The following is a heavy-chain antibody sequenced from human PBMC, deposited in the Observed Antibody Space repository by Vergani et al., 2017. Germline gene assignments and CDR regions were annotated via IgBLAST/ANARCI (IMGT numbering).Heavy chain of an antibody. J-gene: IGHJ6*02. CDR2: ILRETGSI. CDR3: ANSVIAGNVGVAYFGMDV. CDR1: GFSFDDYG. Sequence: EELLVESGGDLVQPGRSLRLSCAASGFSFDDYGMHWVRQVPGKGLEWVSGILRETGSIGYADSVRGRFTISRDNAKNTVNLQMNSLRTEDTAVYFCANSVIAGNVGVAYFGMDVWGRGTTVTVSS. V-gene: IGHV3-9*01. D-gene: IGHD2/OR15-2a*01.